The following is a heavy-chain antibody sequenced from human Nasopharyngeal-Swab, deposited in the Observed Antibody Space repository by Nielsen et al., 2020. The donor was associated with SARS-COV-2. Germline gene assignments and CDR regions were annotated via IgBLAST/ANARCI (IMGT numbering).Heavy chain of an antibody. V-gene: IGHV4-4*07. Sequence: SETLSLTCTVSGGSISSYYWSWIRQPAGKGLKWIGRIYTSGSTNYNPSLKSRVTMSVDTSKNQFSLKLSSVTAADTAVYYCARDRVDDYYDSSGQVYYFDYWGQGTLVTVSS. D-gene: IGHD3-22*01. CDR1: GGSISSYY. CDR3: ARDRVDDYYDSSGQVYYFDY. CDR2: IYTSGST. J-gene: IGHJ4*02.